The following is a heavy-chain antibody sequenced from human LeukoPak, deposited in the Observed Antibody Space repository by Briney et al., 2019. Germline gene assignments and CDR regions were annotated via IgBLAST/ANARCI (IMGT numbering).Heavy chain of an antibody. V-gene: IGHV3-11*04. Sequence: GGSLRLSCAASGFTFSDYYINWIRQAPGKGLEWVSYISSGGSTIYYADSVKGRFTISRDNAKNTLYLQMNSLRAEDTAVYYCARVGYYDFWSADYWGQGTLVTVSS. CDR2: ISSGGSTI. D-gene: IGHD3-3*01. J-gene: IGHJ4*02. CDR1: GFTFSDYY. CDR3: ARVGYYDFWSADY.